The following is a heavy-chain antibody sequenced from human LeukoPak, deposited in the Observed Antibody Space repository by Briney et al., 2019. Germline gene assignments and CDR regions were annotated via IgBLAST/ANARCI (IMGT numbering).Heavy chain of an antibody. J-gene: IGHJ4*02. CDR1: GFTFSNAW. V-gene: IGHV3-15*01. CDR2: IKSKTDGGTT. CDR3: AKGYYFDY. Sequence: GGSLRLSCAASGFTFSNAWMSWVRQAPGKGLERVGRIKSKTDGGTTDYAAPAKGRFTISRDNSKNTLYLQMNSLRAEDTAVYYCAKGYYFDYWGQGTLVTVSS.